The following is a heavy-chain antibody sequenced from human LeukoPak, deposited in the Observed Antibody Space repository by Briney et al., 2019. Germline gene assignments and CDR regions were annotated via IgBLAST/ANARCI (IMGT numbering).Heavy chain of an antibody. CDR2: IYYSGST. CDR3: ARDRIAVAGTLGFGY. CDR1: GGSISSSSYY. V-gene: IGHV4-39*07. Sequence: SETLSLTCTVSGGSISSSSYYWGWIRQPPGKGLEWIGSIYYSGSTYYNPSLKSRVTISVDTSKNQFSLKLSSVTAADTAVYYCARDRIAVAGTLGFGYWGQGTLVTVSS. J-gene: IGHJ4*02. D-gene: IGHD6-19*01.